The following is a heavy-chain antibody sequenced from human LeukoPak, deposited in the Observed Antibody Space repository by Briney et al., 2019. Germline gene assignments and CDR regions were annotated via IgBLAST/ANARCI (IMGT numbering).Heavy chain of an antibody. CDR1: GGSISSSSYY. CDR2: VYYSGST. D-gene: IGHD6-13*01. CDR3: ARDRGYSTWRDYYGMDV. V-gene: IGHV4-39*07. J-gene: IGHJ6*02. Sequence: PSETLSLTCTVSGGSISSSSYYWGWIRQPPEKGLEWIGSVYYSGSTYYSPSLKSRVTISVDTSKNQFSLKLSSVTAADTAVYYCARDRGYSTWRDYYGMDVWGQGTTVTVSS.